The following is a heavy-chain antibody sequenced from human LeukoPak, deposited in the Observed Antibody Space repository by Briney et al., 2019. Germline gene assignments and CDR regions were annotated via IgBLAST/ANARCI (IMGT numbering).Heavy chain of an antibody. CDR2: IYHSGST. J-gene: IGHJ6*03. CDR1: GGSISSGGYS. V-gene: IGHV4-30-2*01. D-gene: IGHD1-14*01. Sequence: KPSETLSLTCAVSGGSISSGGYSWSWIRQPPGKGLEWIGYIYHSGSTYYNPSLKSRVTISVDRSKNQFSLKLSSVTAADTAVYYCAKNGEPYYYMDVWGKGTTVTVSS. CDR3: AKNGEPYYYMDV.